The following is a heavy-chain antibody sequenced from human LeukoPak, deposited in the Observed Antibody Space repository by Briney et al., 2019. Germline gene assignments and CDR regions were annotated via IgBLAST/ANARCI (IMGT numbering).Heavy chain of an antibody. Sequence: ASVKVSCKASGGTFSSHAISWVRQAPGQGLEWMGGIIPIFGTANYAQKFQGRVTITADESTSTAYMELSSLRSEDTAVYYCARSRERAAMGHFDYWGQGTLVTVSS. CDR3: ARSRERAAMGHFDY. CDR1: GGTFSSHA. J-gene: IGHJ4*02. D-gene: IGHD5-18*01. CDR2: IIPIFGTA. V-gene: IGHV1-69*13.